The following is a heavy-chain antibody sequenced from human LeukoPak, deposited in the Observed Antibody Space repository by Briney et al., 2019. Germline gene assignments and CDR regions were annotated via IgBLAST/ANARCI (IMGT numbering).Heavy chain of an antibody. D-gene: IGHD2-2*01. J-gene: IGHJ4*02. Sequence: GGSLRLSCAASGFTFSSYAMSWVRQAPGKGLEWVSAISGSGGSTYYADSVKGRFTISRDNSKNTLYLQVNSLRAEDTAVYYCAKDPGVVPAASYFDYWGQGTLVTVSS. CDR2: ISGSGGST. V-gene: IGHV3-23*01. CDR1: GFTFSSYA. CDR3: AKDPGVVPAASYFDY.